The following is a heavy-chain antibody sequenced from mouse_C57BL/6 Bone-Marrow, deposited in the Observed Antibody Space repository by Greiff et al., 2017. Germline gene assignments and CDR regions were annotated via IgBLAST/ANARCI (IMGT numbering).Heavy chain of an antibody. CDR2: IYPGSGNT. Sequence: QVQLQQSGAELVRPGASVKLSCKASGYTFTDYYINWVKQRPGQGLEWIARIYPGSGNTYYNEKFKGKATLTAEKSSSTAYMQLSSLTSEDSAVYFCARYGGSSYDWYFDVWGKGTTVTVSS. CDR1: GYTFTDYY. CDR3: ARYGGSSYDWYFDV. J-gene: IGHJ1*03. V-gene: IGHV1-76*01. D-gene: IGHD1-1*01.